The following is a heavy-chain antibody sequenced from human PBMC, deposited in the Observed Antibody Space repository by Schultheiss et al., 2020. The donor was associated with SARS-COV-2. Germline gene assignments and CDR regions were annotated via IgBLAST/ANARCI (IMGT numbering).Heavy chain of an antibody. CDR3: ARGGVAGTNFDY. CDR2: IYYSGST. D-gene: IGHD6-19*01. CDR1: GGSISSGGHY. J-gene: IGHJ4*02. V-gene: IGHV4-31*03. Sequence: SETLSLTCTVSGGSISSGGHYWSWIRQHPGKGLEWIGYIYYSGSTYYNPSLKSRVTISVDTSKNQFSLKLSSVTAADTALYYCARGGVAGTNFDYWGQGTLVTVSS.